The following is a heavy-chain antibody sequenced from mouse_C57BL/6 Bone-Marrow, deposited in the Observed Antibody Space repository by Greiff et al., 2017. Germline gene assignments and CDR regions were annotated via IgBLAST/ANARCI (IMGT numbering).Heavy chain of an antibody. D-gene: IGHD1-1*01. J-gene: IGHJ4*01. V-gene: IGHV1-81*01. Sequence: QVQLQQSGAEPARPGASVKLSCKASGYTFTSYGISWVKQRTGQGLEWIGEIYPRSGNTYYNEKFKGKATLTADKSSSTAYMELRSLTSEDSAVYFCARYPYYYGSGYYYAMDYWGQGTSVTVSS. CDR3: ARYPYYYGSGYYYAMDY. CDR2: IYPRSGNT. CDR1: GYTFTSYG.